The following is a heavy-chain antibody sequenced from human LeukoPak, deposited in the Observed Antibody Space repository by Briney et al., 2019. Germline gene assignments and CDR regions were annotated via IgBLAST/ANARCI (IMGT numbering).Heavy chain of an antibody. Sequence: PGGSLRLSCAASGFTFSSYGMHWVRQAPGKGLEWVAVISYDGSNKYYADSVKGRFTISRDNSKNTLYLQMNSLRAEDTAVYYCARDRPGDLAFDPWGQGTLVTVSS. CDR1: GFTFSSYG. D-gene: IGHD3-16*01. CDR2: ISYDGSNK. J-gene: IGHJ5*02. CDR3: ARDRPGDLAFDP. V-gene: IGHV3-30*03.